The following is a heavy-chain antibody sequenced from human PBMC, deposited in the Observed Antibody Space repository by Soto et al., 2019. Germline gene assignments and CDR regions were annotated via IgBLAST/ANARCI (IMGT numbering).Heavy chain of an antibody. D-gene: IGHD5-12*01. CDR3: AIVEMATTAYYYYGMDV. CDR2: IIPIFGTA. CDR1: GGTFSSYA. V-gene: IGHV1-69*01. J-gene: IGHJ6*02. Sequence: QVQLVQSGAEVKKPGSSVKVSCKASGGTFSSYAISWVRQAPGQGLEWMGGIIPIFGTANYAQKFQGRVTITADESTSTAYMELSSLRSEDTAVYYCAIVEMATTAYYYYGMDVWGQGTTVTVSS.